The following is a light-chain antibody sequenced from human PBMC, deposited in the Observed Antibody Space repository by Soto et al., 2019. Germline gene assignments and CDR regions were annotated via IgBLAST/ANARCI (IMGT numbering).Light chain of an antibody. CDR3: QQSYSTPLT. V-gene: IGKV1-39*01. J-gene: IGKJ4*01. CDR2: AAS. Sequence: DIQMTQSPSSLSASVGDRVTITCRASQSISSYLNWYQPKPGKAPKLLIYAASTLQSGVPSRFSGSGSGTDVTLTISSLHPEDFATYYCQQSYSTPLTFGGGTKVEIK. CDR1: QSISSY.